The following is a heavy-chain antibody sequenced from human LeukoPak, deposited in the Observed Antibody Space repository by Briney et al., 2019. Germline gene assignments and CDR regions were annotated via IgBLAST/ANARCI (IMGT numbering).Heavy chain of an antibody. CDR2: FYAEMGET. CDR1: VYTLTELS. J-gene: IGHJ3*02. Sequence: ASVKVSSKLSVYTLTELSMHWVRQAPRKGLEWMGGFYAEMGETIYAQKFQGRVTLTEDISTDTAYMELSSVRSEDTAVYYCAPYPLGYCTNGVCPRGAFDIWGQGTMVTVSS. V-gene: IGHV1-24*01. D-gene: IGHD2-8*01. CDR3: APYPLGYCTNGVCPRGAFDI.